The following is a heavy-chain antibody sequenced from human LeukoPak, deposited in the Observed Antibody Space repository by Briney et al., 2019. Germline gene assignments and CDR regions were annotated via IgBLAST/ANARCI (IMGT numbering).Heavy chain of an antibody. V-gene: IGHV1-2*02. Sequence: ASVKVSCKASGYTFTGYYMHWVRQAPGQGLEWMGWINPNSGGTNYAQKFQGRVTMTRDTSISTAYMELSRLRSDDTAVYYCARALSPYSSGWYTQNWFDPWGQGTLVTVYS. D-gene: IGHD6-19*01. CDR2: INPNSGGT. J-gene: IGHJ5*02. CDR1: GYTFTGYY. CDR3: ARALSPYSSGWYTQNWFDP.